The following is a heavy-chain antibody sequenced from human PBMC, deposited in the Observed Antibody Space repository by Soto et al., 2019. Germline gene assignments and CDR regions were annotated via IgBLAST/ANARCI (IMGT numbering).Heavy chain of an antibody. J-gene: IGHJ6*02. V-gene: IGHV4-39*01. D-gene: IGHD2-8*01. CDR1: GGSISSSRYY. CDR2: IYYSGST. CDR3: ARHFRLSSPNLYYGMDV. Sequence: SETLSLTCPVSGGSISSSRYYWGWIRQPPGKGLEWIGSIYYSGSTYYNPSLKSRVTISVDTSKNQFSLQLSSVTAADTAVYYCARHFRLSSPNLYYGMDVWGQGTTVTVSS.